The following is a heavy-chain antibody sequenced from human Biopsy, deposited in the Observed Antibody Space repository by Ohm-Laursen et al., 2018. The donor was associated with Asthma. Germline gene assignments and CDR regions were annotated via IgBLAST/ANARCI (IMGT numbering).Heavy chain of an antibody. Sequence: GASVKASCQASGYNFISFAIHWVRQAPGQRLEWMGWVNTGNGDTKYSQKFQGRVTITRDTSASTAYMELRSLRSEDTATYYCARTYYDFLTGQVKDVFGVWGQGTMVTVSS. CDR2: VNTGNGDT. V-gene: IGHV1-3*04. D-gene: IGHD3-9*01. J-gene: IGHJ3*01. CDR3: ARTYYDFLTGQVKDVFGV. CDR1: GYNFISFA.